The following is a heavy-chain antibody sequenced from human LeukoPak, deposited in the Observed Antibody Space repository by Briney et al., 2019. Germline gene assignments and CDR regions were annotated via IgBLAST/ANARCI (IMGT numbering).Heavy chain of an antibody. CDR1: GGSISSYY. CDR3: ARVGGSGSYNGGNWFDP. CDR2: IYHSGST. D-gene: IGHD3-10*01. V-gene: IGHV4-38-2*02. Sequence: PSETLSLTCTVSGGSISSYYWSWIRQPPGKGLEWIGSIYHSGSTYYNPSLKSRVTISVDTSKNQFSLKLSSVTAADTAVYYCARVGGSGSYNGGNWFDPWGQGTLVTVSS. J-gene: IGHJ5*02.